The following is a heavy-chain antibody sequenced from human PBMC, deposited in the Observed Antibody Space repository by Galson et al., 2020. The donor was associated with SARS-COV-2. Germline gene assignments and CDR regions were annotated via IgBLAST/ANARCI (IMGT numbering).Heavy chain of an antibody. CDR2: INSDGTST. CDR3: ARDFGDVGTTNAFDI. D-gene: IGHD1-26*01. V-gene: IGHV3-74*01. Sequence: GGSMRLSCADSGVTFSSYWMHWVRQAPGKGLVWVLRINSDGTSTSYGDSVKGRFTISRDNAKNTLYLQMNSLRAEDTAVYFCARDFGDVGTTNAFDIWGQGTMVTVSS. CDR1: GVTFSSYW. J-gene: IGHJ3*02.